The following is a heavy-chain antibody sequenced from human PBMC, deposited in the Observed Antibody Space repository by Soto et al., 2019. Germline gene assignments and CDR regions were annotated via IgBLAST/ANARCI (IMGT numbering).Heavy chain of an antibody. Sequence: ASVKVSCKASGYTFTSYDINWVRQATGQGLEWMGWMNPNSGNTGYAQKFQGRVTMTRNTSISTAYMELSSLRSEDTAVYYCARAIFGNQFDHYYYYMDVWGKGTTVTVSS. D-gene: IGHD3-3*01. CDR1: GYTFTSYD. CDR3: ARAIFGNQFDHYYYYMDV. J-gene: IGHJ6*03. CDR2: MNPNSGNT. V-gene: IGHV1-8*01.